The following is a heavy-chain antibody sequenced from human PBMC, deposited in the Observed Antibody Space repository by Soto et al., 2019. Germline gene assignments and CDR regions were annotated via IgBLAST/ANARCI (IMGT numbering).Heavy chain of an antibody. CDR1: GFTVSSNY. Sequence: EVQLVESGGGLVQPGGSLRLSCAASGFTVSSNYMNWFRQAPGKGLEWVSIIYGAASTYYADSVKCRFTISRDNSKNTLYLQMNSLRAEDTAVYYCARDGPSRSRYYFDYWGQGTLVTVSS. J-gene: IGHJ4*02. D-gene: IGHD6-13*01. V-gene: IGHV3-66*01. CDR3: ARDGPSRSRYYFDY. CDR2: IYGAAST.